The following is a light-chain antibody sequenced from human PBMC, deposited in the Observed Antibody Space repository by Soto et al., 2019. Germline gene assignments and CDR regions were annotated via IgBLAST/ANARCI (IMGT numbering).Light chain of an antibody. Sequence: ETVLTQSPVTLSLSPGERATLSCRASQSVGSYLAWYQQKPGQAPRLLIYDASSRAPGVPARFSGSGSGTDFTLTISSLQPEDFATYYCLQDYSYPQTFGQGTKVDIK. CDR3: LQDYSYPQT. V-gene: IGKV3-11*01. J-gene: IGKJ1*01. CDR2: DAS. CDR1: QSVGSY.